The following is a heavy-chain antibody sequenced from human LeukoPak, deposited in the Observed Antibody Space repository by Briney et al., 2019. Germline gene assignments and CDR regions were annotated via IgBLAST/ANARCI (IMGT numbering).Heavy chain of an antibody. J-gene: IGHJ4*02. D-gene: IGHD3-22*01. CDR2: IYTSGST. CDR3: ARATYYYDSSGYYYFDY. V-gene: IGHV4-4*07. CDR1: GGSISSYY. Sequence: SETLSLTCTVSGGSISSYYWSWIRQPAGKGLEWIGRIYTSGSTYYNPSLKSRVTMSIDTSKNQFSLKLSSVTAADTAVYYCARATYYYDSSGYYYFDYWGQGTLVTVSS.